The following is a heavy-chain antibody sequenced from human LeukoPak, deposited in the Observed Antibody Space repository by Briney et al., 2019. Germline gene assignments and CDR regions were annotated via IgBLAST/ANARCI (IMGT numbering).Heavy chain of an antibody. CDR1: GGSISSYY. D-gene: IGHD5-24*01. V-gene: IGHV4-59*12. CDR3: ARLKGDGYSDDAFDI. CDR2: IYYSGST. J-gene: IGHJ3*02. Sequence: SETLSLTCTVSGGSISSYYWSCIRQPPGKGLEWIGYIYYSGSTKYNPSLKSRVTISVDTSKNQFSLKLSSVTAADTAVYYCARLKGDGYSDDAFDIWGQGTMVTVSS.